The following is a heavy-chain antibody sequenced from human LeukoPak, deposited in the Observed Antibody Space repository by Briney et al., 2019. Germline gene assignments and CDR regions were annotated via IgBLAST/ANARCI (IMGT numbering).Heavy chain of an antibody. V-gene: IGHV3-48*01. D-gene: IGHD2-15*01. J-gene: IGHJ3*02. CDR1: GFTFSSYS. CDR2: ISSSSSTI. Sequence: GGSLRLSCAASGFTFSSYSMNWVRQAPGNGLEWVSYISSSSSTIYYADSVKGRFTISRDNAKNSLYLQMNSLRAEDTAVYYCASKTLIVATSAAFDIWGQGTTVTVSS. CDR3: ASKTLIVATSAAFDI.